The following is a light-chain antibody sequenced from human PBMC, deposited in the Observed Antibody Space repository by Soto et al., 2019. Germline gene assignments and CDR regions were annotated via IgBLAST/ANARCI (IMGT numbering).Light chain of an antibody. J-gene: IGKJ1*01. CDR3: QQSYSTPPT. CDR1: QGISSW. V-gene: IGKV1-12*01. CDR2: TSS. Sequence: DVQMTQSPSSVSASVGDRVTITCRASQGISSWLAWYQQKPGKAPTLLMFTSSNLQSGVPSRFSGSGSGTDFIFTISSLQPEDFATYYCQQSYSTPPTFGQGTKVDIK.